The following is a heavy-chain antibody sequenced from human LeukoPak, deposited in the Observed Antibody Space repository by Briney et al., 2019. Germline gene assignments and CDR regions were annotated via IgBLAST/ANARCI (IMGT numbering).Heavy chain of an antibody. CDR3: AHRREYGSGSFPVPTHAFDI. J-gene: IGHJ3*02. D-gene: IGHD3-10*01. V-gene: IGHV2-5*02. Sequence: SGPTLVKPTQTLTLTCTLSGLSLSTSGVGVGWIRQPPGKALEWLALVYWDDDKRYSPSLRSRLTITKDTSKNQVVLTMTNMDPVDTATYYCAHRREYGSGSFPVPTHAFDIWGQGTMVTVSS. CDR2: VYWDDDK. CDR1: GLSLSTSGVG.